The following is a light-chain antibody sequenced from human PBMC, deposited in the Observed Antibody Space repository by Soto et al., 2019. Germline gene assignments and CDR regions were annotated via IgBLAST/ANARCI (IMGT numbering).Light chain of an antibody. CDR1: QSVSSY. Sequence: EIVLTQSPVTLSLSPGERATLSCRASQSVSSYLAWYQQKPGQAPRLLIYDASNRATGIPARFSGSGSGTDFTLTISSLEPEDFAVYYCQQRLNWQVTFGQGTRLE. CDR3: QQRLNWQVT. V-gene: IGKV3-11*01. CDR2: DAS. J-gene: IGKJ5*01.